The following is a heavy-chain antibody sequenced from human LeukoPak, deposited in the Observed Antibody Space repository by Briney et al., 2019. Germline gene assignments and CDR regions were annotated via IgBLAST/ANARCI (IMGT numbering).Heavy chain of an antibody. Sequence: GASVKVSCKASGYTFTSYYMHWVRQAPGQGLEWMGIINPSGGSTSYAQKFQGRVTMTRDTSTSTVYMELSSLRSEDTAVYYCARGIAAAGTRVYYFDYWGQGTLVTVSS. D-gene: IGHD6-13*01. V-gene: IGHV1-46*01. CDR3: ARGIAAAGTRVYYFDY. J-gene: IGHJ4*02. CDR1: GYTFTSYY. CDR2: INPSGGST.